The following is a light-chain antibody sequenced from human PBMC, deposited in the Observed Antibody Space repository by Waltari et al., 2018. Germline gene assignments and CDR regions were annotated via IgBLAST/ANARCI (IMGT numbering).Light chain of an antibody. J-gene: IGKJ1*01. V-gene: IGKV3-15*01. CDR3: QQYNNWPPGT. Sequence: TVVTQSPATLSMPPGERATLSCRTSRSIGRSLAWYQQRPGQAPRLLIYRASTRATGIPDRFSGSGSETEFTLTISSLQSEDIAVYYCQQYNNWPPGTFGQGTKVEI. CDR2: RAS. CDR1: RSIGRS.